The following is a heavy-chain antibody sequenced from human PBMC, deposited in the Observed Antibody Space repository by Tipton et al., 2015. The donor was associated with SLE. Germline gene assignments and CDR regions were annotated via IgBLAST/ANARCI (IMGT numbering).Heavy chain of an antibody. CDR3: ARPNYYDSSGSWGAFDI. J-gene: IGHJ3*02. V-gene: IGHV4-4*02. CDR1: GGSISRNNW. D-gene: IGHD3-22*01. CDR2: IYHSGRT. Sequence: GLVKPSETLSLTCAVSGGSISRNNWWNWVRQPPGKGLEWIGEIYHSGRTNYKPSLKSRVTISVDTAKNQFSLKLSSVTAADTAVYYCARPNYYDSSGSWGAFDIWGQGIMVTVSS.